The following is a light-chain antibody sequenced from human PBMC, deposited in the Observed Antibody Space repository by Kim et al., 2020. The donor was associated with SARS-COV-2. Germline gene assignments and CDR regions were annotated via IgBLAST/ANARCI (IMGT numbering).Light chain of an antibody. CDR2: EVS. CDR1: SSDVGGYNY. V-gene: IGLV2-8*01. CDR3: SSYAGSNGGV. J-gene: IGLJ3*02. Sequence: QSALPQPPSASGSPGQSVTISCTGTSSDVGGYNYVSWYQQHPGKAPKLMIYEVSKRPSGVPDRFSGSKSGNTASLTVSGLQAEDEADYYCSSYAGSNGGVFGGGTQLTVL.